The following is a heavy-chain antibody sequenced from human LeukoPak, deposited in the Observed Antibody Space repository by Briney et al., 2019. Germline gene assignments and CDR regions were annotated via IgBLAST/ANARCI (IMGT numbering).Heavy chain of an antibody. D-gene: IGHD3-3*01. J-gene: IGHJ3*02. CDR2: IYYSGST. CDR3: ATATPLITIFGLGAFDI. V-gene: IGHV4-30-4*08. CDR1: GGSISSGDYY. Sequence: SETLSLTRTVSGGSISSGDYYWSWIRQPPGKGLEWIGYIYYSGSTYYNPSLKSRVTISVDTSKNQFSLKLSSVTAADTAVYYCATATPLITIFGLGAFDIWGQGTMVTVSS.